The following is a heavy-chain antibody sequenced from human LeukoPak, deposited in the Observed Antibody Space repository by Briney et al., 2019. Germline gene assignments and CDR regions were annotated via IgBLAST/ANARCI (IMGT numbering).Heavy chain of an antibody. CDR2: ISYDGSNK. V-gene: IGHV3-30-3*01. Sequence: GGSLRLSCAASGFTFSSYAMHWVRQAPGKGLEWVAVISYDGSNKYYADSVKGRFTISRDNSKNTLYLQMNSLRAEDTAVYYCARDHRGVRDYFDYWGQGTLITVSS. D-gene: IGHD3-10*01. CDR3: ARDHRGVRDYFDY. J-gene: IGHJ4*02. CDR1: GFTFSSYA.